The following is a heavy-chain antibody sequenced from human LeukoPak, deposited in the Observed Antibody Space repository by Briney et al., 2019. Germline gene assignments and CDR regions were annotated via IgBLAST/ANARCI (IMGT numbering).Heavy chain of an antibody. CDR2: TYYRSKWYN. V-gene: IGHV6-1*01. D-gene: IGHD3-3*01. CDR3: ARDADTNGYYFDY. CDR1: ADSVSTNSAA. Sequence: SPTLSLTFAISADSVSTNSAAWNWIRQSPSRGLEWLGRTYYRSKWYNDYALSVKSRISIEADTSKNQLSLQLKSVTPEDTAVYYCARDADTNGYYFDYWGQGTLVTVSS. J-gene: IGHJ4*02.